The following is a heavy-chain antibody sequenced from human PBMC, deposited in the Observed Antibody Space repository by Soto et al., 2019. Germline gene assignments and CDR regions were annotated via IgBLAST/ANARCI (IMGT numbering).Heavy chain of an antibody. J-gene: IGHJ4*02. Sequence: ASVKVSCKASGGTFSSYAISWVRQAPGQGLEWMGGIIPILGIANYAQKFQGRVTITADKSTSTAYMELSSLRSEDTAVYYCARDVGSLLLDYWGQGTLVTVSS. V-gene: IGHV1-69*10. CDR3: ARDVGSLLLDY. D-gene: IGHD2-15*01. CDR1: GGTFSSYA. CDR2: IIPILGIA.